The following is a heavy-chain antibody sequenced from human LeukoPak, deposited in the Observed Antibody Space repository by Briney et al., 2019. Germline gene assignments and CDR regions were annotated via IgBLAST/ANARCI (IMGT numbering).Heavy chain of an antibody. CDR2: IYYSGST. J-gene: IGHJ6*02. CDR3: ARVVTDIWFGELFANNLYYYYYGMDV. D-gene: IGHD3-10*01. V-gene: IGHV4-59*12. Sequence: PSETLSLTCTVSGGSISSYYWSWIRQPPGKGLEWIGYIYYSGSTNYNPSLKSRVTISVDTPKNQFSLKLSSVTAADTAVYYCARVVTDIWFGELFANNLYYYYYGMDVWGQGTTVTVSS. CDR1: GGSISSYY.